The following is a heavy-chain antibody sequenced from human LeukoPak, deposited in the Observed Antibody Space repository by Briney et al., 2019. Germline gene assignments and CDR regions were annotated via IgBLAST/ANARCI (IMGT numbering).Heavy chain of an antibody. CDR1: GDSIGNYY. CDR2: IHSSGNT. V-gene: IGHV4-4*09. J-gene: IGHJ4*02. D-gene: IGHD3-22*01. Sequence: PSETLSLTCTVSGDSIGNYYWSWIRQTPGKGLEWIGCIHSSGNTYYNPSLKSRVTISIDTSKNHFSLELSSVTAADTAIYFCARGYIDTSGYSNPFDFWGQGTLVTVSS. CDR3: ARGYIDTSGYSNPFDF.